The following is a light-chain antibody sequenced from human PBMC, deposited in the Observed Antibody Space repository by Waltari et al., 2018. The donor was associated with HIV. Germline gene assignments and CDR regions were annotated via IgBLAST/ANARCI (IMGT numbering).Light chain of an antibody. Sequence: QSVLTQPPSLSEAPRQRVTISCSASHSNIGNNGVNLYQQPPGKAPKLLIYYNDLLPSGVSDRFSGSRSGTSASLAISGLQSEDEAHYYCASWDDRLNGWVFGGGTQLTVL. CDR2: YND. V-gene: IGLV1-36*01. J-gene: IGLJ3*02. CDR1: HSNIGNNG. CDR3: ASWDDRLNGWV.